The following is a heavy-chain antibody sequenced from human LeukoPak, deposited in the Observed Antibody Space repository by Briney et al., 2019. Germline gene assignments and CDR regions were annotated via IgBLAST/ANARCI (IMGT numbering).Heavy chain of an antibody. CDR1: GGTFSSYG. Sequence: ASVKVSCKASGGTFSSYGISWVRQAPGQGLEWMGGIIPISGIANYAQKFQGRATITADESTNTAYMELTSLRSEDTAVYYCARGPPGYGSGSHLDYWGQGTLVTVSS. CDR3: ARGPPGYGSGSHLDY. CDR2: IIPISGIA. V-gene: IGHV1-69*13. J-gene: IGHJ4*02. D-gene: IGHD3-10*01.